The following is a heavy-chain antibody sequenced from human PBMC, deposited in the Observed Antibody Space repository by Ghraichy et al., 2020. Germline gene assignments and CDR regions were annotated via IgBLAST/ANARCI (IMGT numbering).Heavy chain of an antibody. J-gene: IGHJ4*02. CDR1: GYSFTAYY. V-gene: IGHV1-2*02. D-gene: IGHD5-18*01. CDR2: INPKRGAT. Sequence: ASVKVSCKPSGYSFTAYYIHWVRQAPGQGLEWMGWINPKRGATSYAQKFQGRVTMTSDTSISTAYMEVSRLRSDDTAVFYCARGARNSYGSFDYWGQGPLVTVSS. CDR3: ARGARNSYGSFDY.